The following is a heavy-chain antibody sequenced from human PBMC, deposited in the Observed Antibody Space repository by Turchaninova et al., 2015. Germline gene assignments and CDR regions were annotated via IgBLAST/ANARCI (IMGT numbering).Heavy chain of an antibody. V-gene: IGHV3-7*03. CDR2: IKQDGSEK. Sequence: EVQLVESGGGLVQPGGSLRLYCAASGFTFSNYWMLWVRQAPGKGVEWVAKIKQDGSEKYYVDSVKGRFTISRDNAKNSLYLQMNSLRAEDTAVYYCARGQTWIQFWTWGQGTLVTVSS. D-gene: IGHD5-18*01. CDR3: ARGQTWIQFWT. CDR1: GFTFSNYW. J-gene: IGHJ1*01.